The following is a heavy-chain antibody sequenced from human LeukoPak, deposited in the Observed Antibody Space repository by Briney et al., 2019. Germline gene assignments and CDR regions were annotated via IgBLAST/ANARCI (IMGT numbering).Heavy chain of an antibody. D-gene: IGHD2-2*01. CDR3: ARDKGYCSSTSCSHYYYYGMDV. CDR1: GFTFSSYG. V-gene: IGHV3-33*01. J-gene: IGHJ6*02. Sequence: GGSLRLSCAASGFTFSSYGMHWVRQAPGKGLEWVAVIWYDGSNKYYADSVKGRFTIFRDKSKNTLYLQMNSLRAEDTAVYYCARDKGYCSSTSCSHYYYYGMDVWGQGTTVTVSS. CDR2: IWYDGSNK.